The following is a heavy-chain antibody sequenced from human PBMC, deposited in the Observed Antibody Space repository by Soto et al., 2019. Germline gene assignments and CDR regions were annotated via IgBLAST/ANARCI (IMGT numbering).Heavy chain of an antibody. D-gene: IGHD3-3*01. V-gene: IGHV4-34*01. CDR2: INHSGST. CDR1: GGSFSGYY. Sequence: SETLSLTCAVYGGSFSGYYWSWIRQPPGKGLEWIGEINHSGSTNYNPSLKSRVTISVDTSKNQFSLKLSSVTAADTAVYYCARGIPYDFWSGRALNWFDPWGQGXLVTVSS. J-gene: IGHJ5*02. CDR3: ARGIPYDFWSGRALNWFDP.